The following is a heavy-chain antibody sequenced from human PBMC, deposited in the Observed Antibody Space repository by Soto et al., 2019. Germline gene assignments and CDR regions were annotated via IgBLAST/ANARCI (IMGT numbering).Heavy chain of an antibody. CDR2: ISSSSSYI. D-gene: IGHD2-2*01. V-gene: IGHV3-21*01. CDR3: ARGPAIVVVPAAMPGWYFDL. J-gene: IGHJ2*01. Sequence: EVQLVESGGGLVKPGGSLRLSCAASGFTFSSYSMNWVRQAPGKGLEWVSSISSSSSYIYYADSVKGRFTISRDNAKNPLYLQMNSLRAEDTAVYYCARGPAIVVVPAAMPGWYFDLWGRGTLVTVSS. CDR1: GFTFSSYS.